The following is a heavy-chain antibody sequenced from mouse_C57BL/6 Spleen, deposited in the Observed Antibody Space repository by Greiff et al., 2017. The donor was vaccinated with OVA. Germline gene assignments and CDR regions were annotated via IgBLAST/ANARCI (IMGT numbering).Heavy chain of an antibody. J-gene: IGHJ2*01. CDR2: ISDGGSYT. CDR1: GFTFSSYA. CDR3: AKLGGGETYYFDY. D-gene: IGHD4-1*01. V-gene: IGHV5-4*01. Sequence: EVQRVESGGGLVKPGGSLKLSCAASGFTFSSYAMSWVRQTPEKRLEWVATISDGGSYTYYPDNVKGRFTISRDNAKNNLYLQMSHLKSEDTAMYYCAKLGGGETYYFDYWGQGTTLTVSS.